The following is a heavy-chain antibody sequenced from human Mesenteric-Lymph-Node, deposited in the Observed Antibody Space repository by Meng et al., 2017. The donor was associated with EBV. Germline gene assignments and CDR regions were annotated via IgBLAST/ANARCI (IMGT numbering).Heavy chain of an antibody. CDR3: ARGWEITYYFDI. CDR2: VIPVFGSP. Sequence: QGHLGRSGAEVKKPGASVKVSCKASGGSFNTHAINWVRQAPGQGLEWMGGVIPVFGSPFYAQNFQGRVTIAADESTNTVYLHLYSLRSEDTALYYCARGWEITYYFDIWGQGTLVTVSS. J-gene: IGHJ4*02. V-gene: IGHV1-69*01. CDR1: GGSFNTHA. D-gene: IGHD1-14*01.